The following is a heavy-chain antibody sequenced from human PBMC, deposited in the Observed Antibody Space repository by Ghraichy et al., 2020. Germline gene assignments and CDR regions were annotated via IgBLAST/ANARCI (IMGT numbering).Heavy chain of an antibody. CDR3: ARDSVGGGWSTYYGMDV. D-gene: IGHD6-19*01. CDR2: ISYDGSKR. CDR1: GFTFSSYA. Sequence: GGSLRLSCAASGFTFSSYAMHWVRQAQGKGLEWVAVISYDGSKRDYADSVKGRFTISRDNSKNTLYLQMNSLRVDDTAVYYCARDSVGGGWSTYYGMDVWGQGTTVTVSS. V-gene: IGHV3-30-3*01. J-gene: IGHJ6*02.